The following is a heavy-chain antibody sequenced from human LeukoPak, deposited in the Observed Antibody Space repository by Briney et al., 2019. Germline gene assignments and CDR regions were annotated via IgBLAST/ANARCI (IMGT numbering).Heavy chain of an antibody. V-gene: IGHV3-64D*06. D-gene: IGHD5-12*01. J-gene: IGHJ6*02. Sequence: GGSLRLSCSASGFTFSSYAMHWVRQAPGKGLEYVSGITSNGGSTYYADSVKGRFTISRDNSKNTLYLQMSSLRAEDTTVYYCVKDRYSGYHFLDVWGQGTTVTVSS. CDR1: GFTFSSYA. CDR2: ITSNGGST. CDR3: VKDRYSGYHFLDV.